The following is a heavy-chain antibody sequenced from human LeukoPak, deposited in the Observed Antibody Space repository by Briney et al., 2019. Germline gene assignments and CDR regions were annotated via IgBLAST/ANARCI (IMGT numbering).Heavy chain of an antibody. J-gene: IGHJ4*02. V-gene: IGHV3-30*02. CDR3: AKDRVVYYYGSGSYSTYYFDY. D-gene: IGHD3-10*01. CDR2: IRYDGSNK. CDR1: GFTFSSFG. Sequence: PGGSLRLSCAASGFTFSSFGMHWVRQAPGKGLEWVAFIRYDGSNKYYADSVKGRFTISRDNSKNTLYLQMNSLRAEDTAVYYCAKDRVVYYYGSGSYSTYYFDYWGQGTLVTVSS.